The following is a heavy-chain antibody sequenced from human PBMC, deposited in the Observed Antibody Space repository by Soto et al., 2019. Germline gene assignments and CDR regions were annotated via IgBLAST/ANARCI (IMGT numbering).Heavy chain of an antibody. J-gene: IGHJ4*02. Sequence: ASVKVSCKASGYTFSSYAMHWVRQAPGQRLEWMGWINAGYGNTKSSQKFQDRVTISRDTSASTAYMELASLRSEDTAVYYCARDTGDGTFDFWGQGTLVTVSS. CDR3: ARDTGDGTFDF. D-gene: IGHD7-27*01. CDR1: GYTFSSYA. CDR2: INAGYGNT. V-gene: IGHV1-3*01.